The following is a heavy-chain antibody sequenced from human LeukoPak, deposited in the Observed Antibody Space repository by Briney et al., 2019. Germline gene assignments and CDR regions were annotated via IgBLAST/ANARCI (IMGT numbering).Heavy chain of an antibody. V-gene: IGHV3-53*01. D-gene: IGHD4-23*01. J-gene: IGHJ4*02. CDR3: ARTTVVSRYFDY. CDR2: IYSGGST. Sequence: PRGSLRLSCAASGFTVSSNYMSWVRQAPGKGLEWVSVIYSGGSTYYADSVKGRFTISRDNSKNTLYLQMNSLRAEDTAVYYCARTTVVSRYFDYWGQGTLVTVSS. CDR1: GFTVSSNY.